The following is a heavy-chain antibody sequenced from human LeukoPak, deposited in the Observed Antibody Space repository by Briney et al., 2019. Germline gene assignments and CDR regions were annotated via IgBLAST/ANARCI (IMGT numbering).Heavy chain of an antibody. V-gene: IGHV1-69*06. CDR2: IIPIFGTT. CDR1: GGTFSTYA. D-gene: IGHD6-13*01. Sequence: ASVKVSCKASGGTFSTYAISWVRQAPGQGLEWMGGIIPIFGTTHYAQKFQGRVTITADKSTSTAYMELSSLRSEDTAVCYCARVDHRIAAADTTDVWGQGTLVTVSS. CDR3: ARVDHRIAAADTTDV. J-gene: IGHJ4*02.